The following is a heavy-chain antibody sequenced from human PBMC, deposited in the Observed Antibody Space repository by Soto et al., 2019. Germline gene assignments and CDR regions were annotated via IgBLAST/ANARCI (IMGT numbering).Heavy chain of an antibody. J-gene: IGHJ4*02. V-gene: IGHV3-30*18. Sequence: PGGSLRLSCAASGFTFNNYGMHWVRQAPGKGLDWVAAIAHDGNNKYYAASVKGRFTISRDDSKNTLYLQMNSLRLDDTAVYYCAKLMYPFDSSGFSIDYWGQGTLVTVSS. D-gene: IGHD3-22*01. CDR1: GFTFNNYG. CDR3: AKLMYPFDSSGFSIDY. CDR2: IAHDGNNK.